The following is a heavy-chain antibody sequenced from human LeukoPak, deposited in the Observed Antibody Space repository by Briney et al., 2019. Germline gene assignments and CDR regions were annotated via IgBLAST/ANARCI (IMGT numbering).Heavy chain of an antibody. CDR3: AKGLNSGNYYDAFDI. V-gene: IGHV3-23*01. D-gene: IGHD1-26*01. CDR2: FSASGGST. Sequence: PGGSLRLSCAASGFTLSSYAMSWVRQAPGKGLEWVSGFSASGGSTYYADSVKGRFSISRDNSKHTLYLQMNSLRAEDTAVYCCAKGLNSGNYYDAFDIWGQGTLVTVSS. J-gene: IGHJ3*02. CDR1: GFTLSSYA.